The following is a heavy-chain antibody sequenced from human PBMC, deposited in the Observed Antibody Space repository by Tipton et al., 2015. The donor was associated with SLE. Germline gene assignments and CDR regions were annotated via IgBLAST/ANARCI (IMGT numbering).Heavy chain of an antibody. D-gene: IGHD3-22*01. CDR1: GGSISSYY. J-gene: IGHJ4*02. CDR3: ARVTGGGFDSSGYPFDY. V-gene: IGHV4-59*01. CDR2: MYNNGNT. Sequence: LRLSCTVSGGSISSYYWSWIRQPPGKGMEWIGYMYNNGNTNYNPSLKSRVTISGDRKQFSLELSSVTAADTAVYFCARVTGGGFDSSGYPFDYWGPGILVTVSS.